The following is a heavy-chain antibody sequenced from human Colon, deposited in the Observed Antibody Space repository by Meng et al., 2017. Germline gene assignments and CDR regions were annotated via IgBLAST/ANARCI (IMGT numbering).Heavy chain of an antibody. CDR2: IYYSGRT. D-gene: IGHD3-10*01. J-gene: IGHJ5*02. V-gene: IGHV4-59*01. CDR3: ATSDRVPGWFDP. CDR1: GASINIYF. Sequence: QVLRQASAPGLWNPAQTLPPTFTVSGASINIYFWSLRQQAPEKVLEWIASIYYSGRTDYNPSLKSRVVISVDTSKSHFSLNLSSVTAANTALYYCATSDRVPGWFDPWGQGTLVTVSS.